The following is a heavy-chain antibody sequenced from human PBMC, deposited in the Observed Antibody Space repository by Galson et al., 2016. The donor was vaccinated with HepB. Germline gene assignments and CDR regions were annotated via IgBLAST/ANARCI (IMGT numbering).Heavy chain of an antibody. D-gene: IGHD3-22*01. V-gene: IGHV1-69*01. J-gene: IGHJ1*01. CDR2: IIPIFGTA. CDR1: GGTFINYG. Sequence: SGGTFINYGISWMRQAPGQGLEWMGGIIPIFGTADYAQKFQGRVTITADESTSTAYMELTRLRSEDTAVYYCARSGPNYYDSSGYRHFQHWGQGTLVTVSS. CDR3: ARSGPNYYDSSGYRHFQH.